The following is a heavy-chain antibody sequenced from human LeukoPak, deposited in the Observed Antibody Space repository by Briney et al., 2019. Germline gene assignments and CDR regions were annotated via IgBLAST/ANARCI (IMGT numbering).Heavy chain of an antibody. CDR3: ARDGTPIYNSGWVYMDV. D-gene: IGHD6-25*01. CDR1: GFTFSIYS. CDR2: ISCSRNTV. J-gene: IGHJ6*03. Sequence: GGSLRLSCVTSGFTFSIYSMNWVRQAPGKGLEWVSFISCSRNTVYYADSVKGRFTISCDNAKNSLYLQMNSLRVEDTAVYYCARDGTPIYNSGWVYMDVWGRGTTVTISS. V-gene: IGHV3-48*01.